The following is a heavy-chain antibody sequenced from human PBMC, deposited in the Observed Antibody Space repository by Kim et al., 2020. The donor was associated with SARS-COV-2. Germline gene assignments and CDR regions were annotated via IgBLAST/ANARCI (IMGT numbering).Heavy chain of an antibody. J-gene: IGHJ5*02. CDR2: IYYSGST. Sequence: SETLSLTCTVSGGSISSSSYYWGWIRQPPGKGLEWIGSIYYSGSTYYNPSLKSRVTISVDTSKNQFSLKLSSVTAADTAVYYCARGLAARPPWFDPWGQGTLVTVSS. CDR3: ARGLAARPPWFDP. V-gene: IGHV4-39*01. D-gene: IGHD6-6*01. CDR1: GGSISSSSYY.